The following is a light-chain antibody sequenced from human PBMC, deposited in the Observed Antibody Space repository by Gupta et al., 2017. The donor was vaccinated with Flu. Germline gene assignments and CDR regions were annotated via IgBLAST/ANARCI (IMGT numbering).Light chain of an antibody. V-gene: IGKV4-1*01. CDR3: QQYYSTPPT. CDR1: QSVLYSSNNKNY. J-gene: IGKJ1*01. Sequence: DIVMTHSPDSLAVSLGERATTNCKSSQSVLYSSNNKNYLAWYQQKPGQPPKLLIYWASTRECGVPDRFSGSGSGTDFTLTISSLQAEDVAVYYCQQYYSTPPTFGQGTKVEIK. CDR2: WAS.